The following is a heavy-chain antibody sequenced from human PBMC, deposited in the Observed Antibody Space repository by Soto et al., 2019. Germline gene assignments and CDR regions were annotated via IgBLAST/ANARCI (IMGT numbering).Heavy chain of an antibody. J-gene: IGHJ6*02. Sequence: ASVKVSCKASGYTFTGYYMHWVRQAPGQGLEWMGWINPNSGGTNYAQKFQGWVTMTRDTSISTAYMELSRLRSGDTAVYYCARGLRITMVRGVTTQRDPNYYYYYGMDVWGQGTTVTVSS. CDR3: ARGLRITMVRGVTTQRDPNYYYYYGMDV. D-gene: IGHD3-10*01. CDR2: INPNSGGT. V-gene: IGHV1-2*04. CDR1: GYTFTGYY.